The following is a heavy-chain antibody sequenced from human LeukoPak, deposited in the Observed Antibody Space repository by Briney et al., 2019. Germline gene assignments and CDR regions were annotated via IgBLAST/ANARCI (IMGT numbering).Heavy chain of an antibody. CDR2: IYYSGST. D-gene: IGHD3-10*01. Sequence: SETLSLTCTVSGGSISSYYWSWIRHPPGKGLEWIGYIYYSGSTNYNPSLKSRVTISVDTSKNQFSLKLSSVTAADTAGYYCARGGVTMVRGVTFPYYYYYMDVWGKGTTVTVSS. CDR3: ARGGVTMVRGVTFPYYYYYMDV. CDR1: GGSISSYY. J-gene: IGHJ6*03. V-gene: IGHV4-59*01.